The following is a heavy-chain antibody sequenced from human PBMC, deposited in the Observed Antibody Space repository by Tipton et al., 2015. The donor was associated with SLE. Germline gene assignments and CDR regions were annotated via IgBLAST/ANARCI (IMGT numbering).Heavy chain of an antibody. D-gene: IGHD1-26*01. Sequence: TLSLTCAVSGDSMTDDPYYYNWIRQPAGKGLEWIGSMYYSGTTYYNPSLKSRVTISVDTSKNQFSLKLSSVTAADTAVYYCVSHIDSGSYNYDDYWGQGTLVTVSS. V-gene: IGHV4-39*07. J-gene: IGHJ4*02. CDR1: GDSMTDDPYY. CDR3: VSHIDSGSYNYDDY. CDR2: MYYSGTT.